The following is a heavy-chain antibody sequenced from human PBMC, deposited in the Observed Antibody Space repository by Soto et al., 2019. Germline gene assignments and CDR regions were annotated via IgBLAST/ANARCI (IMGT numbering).Heavy chain of an antibody. CDR1: GVIFLVYT. Sequence: GGSLRLSCTASGVIFLVYTMNWFRQATGKGLEYVSSISTNGGSTDYADSVKGRFTISRDNSKNTVYLQMSSLRVEDTAVYYCVKGEYYYDSSGYYPFDYWGQGTLVTVSS. CDR2: ISTNGGST. J-gene: IGHJ4*02. D-gene: IGHD3-22*01. CDR3: VKGEYYYDSSGYYPFDY. V-gene: IGHV3-64D*06.